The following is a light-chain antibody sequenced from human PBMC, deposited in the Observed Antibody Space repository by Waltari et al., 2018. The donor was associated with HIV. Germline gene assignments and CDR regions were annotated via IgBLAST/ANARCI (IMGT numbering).Light chain of an antibody. CDR3: CSYGGTYNV. CDR1: SSDVGGYKS. Sequence: QSALTQPRSVSGSPGQSVTISCTGTSSDVGGYKSVSWYQQHPGKAPKLLIYEASKWPSGVPDRFSGSKSGNTASLTISGLRADDEADYYCCSYGGTYNVFGTGTKVTIL. V-gene: IGLV2-11*01. J-gene: IGLJ1*01. CDR2: EAS.